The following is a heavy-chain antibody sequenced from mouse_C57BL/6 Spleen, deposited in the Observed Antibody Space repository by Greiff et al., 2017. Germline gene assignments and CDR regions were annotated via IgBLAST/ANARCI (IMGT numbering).Heavy chain of an antibody. CDR3: ARVEIRTSEGFAY. CDR2: IYPGSGST. J-gene: IGHJ3*01. V-gene: IGHV1-55*01. Sequence: QVQLQQPGAELVKPGASVKMSCKASGYTFTSYWITWVKQRPGQGLEWIGDIYPGSGSTNYNEKFKGKATLTVDTSSSTAYMQLSSLTSEDSAVYYCARVEIRTSEGFAYWGQGTLVTVSA. CDR1: GYTFTSYW.